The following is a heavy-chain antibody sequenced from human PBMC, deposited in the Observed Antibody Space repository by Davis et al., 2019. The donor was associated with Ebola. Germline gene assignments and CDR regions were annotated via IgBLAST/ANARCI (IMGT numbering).Heavy chain of an antibody. CDR2: IYYSGST. Sequence: SETLSLTCAVYGGSFSVYYMSWIRQAPGKGLEWIGYIYYSGSTNYNPSLKSRVTISVDTSKNQFSLKLSSVTAADTAVYYCARGGRYSSSSFDYWGQGTLVTVSS. CDR1: GGSFSVYY. CDR3: ARGGRYSSSSFDY. V-gene: IGHV4-59*01. J-gene: IGHJ4*02. D-gene: IGHD6-6*01.